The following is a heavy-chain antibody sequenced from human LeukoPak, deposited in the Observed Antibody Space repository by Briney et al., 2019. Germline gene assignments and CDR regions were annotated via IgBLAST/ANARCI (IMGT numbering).Heavy chain of an antibody. CDR3: ARDHGLAVADY. J-gene: IGHJ4*02. Sequence: ASVKVSCKASGGTFSSYAISWVRQAPGQGLEWMGGIIPIFGTANYAQKFQGRVTITADKSTSTAYMELRSLRSDDTAVYYCARDHGLAVADYWGQGTLVTVSS. CDR1: GGTFSSYA. V-gene: IGHV1-69*06. CDR2: IIPIFGTA. D-gene: IGHD6-19*01.